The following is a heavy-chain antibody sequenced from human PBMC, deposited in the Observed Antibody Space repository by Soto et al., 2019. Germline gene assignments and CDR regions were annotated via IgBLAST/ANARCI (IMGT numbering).Heavy chain of an antibody. D-gene: IGHD3-16*02. J-gene: IGHJ6*02. Sequence: PGGSLRLSCAASGFSFRSYWMSWVRQAPGKGLEWVANIKPDGGQKWYVDSVKGRFTISRDNAKKSLYLQMNSLRAEDTAVYYCARGGDSYCYWEYYYHGMDVWGQATPVTDSS. CDR2: IKPDGGQK. CDR1: GFSFRSYW. CDR3: ARGGDSYCYWEYYYHGMDV. V-gene: IGHV3-7*02.